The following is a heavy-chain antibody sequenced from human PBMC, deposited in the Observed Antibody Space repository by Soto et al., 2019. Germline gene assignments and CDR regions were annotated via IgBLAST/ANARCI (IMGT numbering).Heavy chain of an antibody. CDR2: IHDSGXT. CDR1: GGSLRNHGYC. CDR3: GSARAGSL. D-gene: IGHD6-19*01. Sequence: PPEPLSLTCHFSGGSLRNHGYCRRWVRQPPAKGLEMIGYIHDSGXTNYTPSLKSRVTISLDTSKNKIYLNLTSVTAADRAIYYCGSARAGSLWGQGALVTIPS. J-gene: IGHJ4*02. V-gene: IGHV4-61*08.